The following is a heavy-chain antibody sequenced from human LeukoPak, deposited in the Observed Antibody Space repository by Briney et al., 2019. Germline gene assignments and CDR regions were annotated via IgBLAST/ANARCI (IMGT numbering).Heavy chain of an antibody. V-gene: IGHV1-69*04. Sequence: ASVKVSCKASGGTFSSYAISWVRQAPGQGLEWMGRIIPILGIANYAQKFQGRVTITADKSTSTAYMELSSLRSEDTAVYCCATPTGYCSGGSCFWFDYWGQGTLVTVSS. CDR2: IIPILGIA. J-gene: IGHJ4*02. CDR3: ATPTGYCSGGSCFWFDY. CDR1: GGTFSSYA. D-gene: IGHD2-15*01.